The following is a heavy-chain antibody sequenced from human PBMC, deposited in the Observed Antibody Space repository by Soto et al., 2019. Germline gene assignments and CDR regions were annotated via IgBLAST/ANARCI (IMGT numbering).Heavy chain of an antibody. J-gene: IGHJ4*02. V-gene: IGHV3-23*01. D-gene: IGHD6-13*01. CDR1: GFTFSSYA. CDR2: ISGSGGST. CDR3: AKENGYGISCLDFDY. Sequence: GGSLRLSCAASGFTFSSYAMSWVRQAPGKGLEWVSAISGSGGSTYYADSVKGRFTISRDNSKNTLYLQMNSLRAEDTAVYYWAKENGYGISCLDFDYWGKGPLVTAPQ.